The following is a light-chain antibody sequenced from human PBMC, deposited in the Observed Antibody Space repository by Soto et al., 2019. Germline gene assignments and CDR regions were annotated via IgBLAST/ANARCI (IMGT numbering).Light chain of an antibody. V-gene: IGKV3-20*01. J-gene: IGKJ1*01. Sequence: EIVLTQSPGTLSLSPGERATLSCRASQSVSSNYLAWYRRKPGQAPRLLIYGASNRATDIPGRFSGSGSGTDFTLTIHRLEPEDFAVYYCQQYGSSPPTFGPGTRVEIK. CDR1: QSVSSNY. CDR2: GAS. CDR3: QQYGSSPPT.